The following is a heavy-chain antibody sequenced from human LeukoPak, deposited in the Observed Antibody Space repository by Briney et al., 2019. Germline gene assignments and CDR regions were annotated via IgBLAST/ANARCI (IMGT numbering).Heavy chain of an antibody. CDR3: AKDVAAAGYHYFDY. V-gene: IGHV3-9*01. D-gene: IGHD6-13*01. CDR1: GFTFSSYA. CDR2: ISWNSGSI. J-gene: IGHJ4*02. Sequence: GGSLRLSCAASGFTFSSYAMSWVRQAPGKGLEWVSGISWNSGSIGYADSVKGRFTISRDNAKNSLYLQMNSLRAEDTALYYCAKDVAAAGYHYFDYWGQGTLVTVSS.